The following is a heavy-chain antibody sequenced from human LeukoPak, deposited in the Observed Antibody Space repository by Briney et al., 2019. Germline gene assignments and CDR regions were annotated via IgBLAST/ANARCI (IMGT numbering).Heavy chain of an antibody. V-gene: IGHV4-4*07. J-gene: IGHJ4*02. Sequence: PSETLSLTCSVSGGVSSSSITNYSCPWIRQPAGNGLEWIGRIYASGCAAYNPSLYSRVCMSVDTSKNQFSLKLNSVTAADTAVYYCTTTAYSSAWRFDYWGQGALVTVSS. CDR3: TTTAYSSAWRFDY. CDR1: GGVSSSSITNYS. D-gene: IGHD6-19*01. CDR2: IYASGCA.